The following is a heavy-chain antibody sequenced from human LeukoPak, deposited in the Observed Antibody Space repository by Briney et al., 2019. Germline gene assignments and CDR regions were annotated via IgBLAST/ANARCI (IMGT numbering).Heavy chain of an antibody. CDR1: GFTFSNYW. CDR3: ARDRGSGLDY. CDR2: IYSGGST. D-gene: IGHD6-19*01. Sequence: GGSLRLSCAASGFTFSNYWMSWVRQAPGKGLEWVSVIYSGGSTYYADSVKGRFTISRDNSKNTLYLQMNSLRAEDTAVYYCARDRGSGLDYWGQGTLVTVSS. V-gene: IGHV3-53*01. J-gene: IGHJ4*02.